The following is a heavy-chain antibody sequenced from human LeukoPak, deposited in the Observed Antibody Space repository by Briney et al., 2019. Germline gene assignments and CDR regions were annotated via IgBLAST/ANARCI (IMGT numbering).Heavy chain of an antibody. CDR2: IIPIFGTA. CDR1: GGTFSSYA. J-gene: IGHJ6*02. V-gene: IGHV1-69*13. CDR3: ARDLVEQQLVDYYYYYGMDV. Sequence: GASVKVSCKASGGTFSSYAISWVRQAPGQGLEWMGGIIPIFGTANYAQKFQGRVTITADESTSTAYMELSSLRSEDTAVYYCARDLVEQQLVDYYYYYGMDVWSQGTTVTVSS. D-gene: IGHD6-13*01.